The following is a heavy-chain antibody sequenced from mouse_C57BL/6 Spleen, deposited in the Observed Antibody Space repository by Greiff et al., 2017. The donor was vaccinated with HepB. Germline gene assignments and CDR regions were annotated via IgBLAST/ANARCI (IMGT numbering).Heavy chain of an antibody. CDR1: GFTFSSYT. CDR2: ISGGGGNT. Sequence: DVMLVESGGGLVKPGGSLKLSCAASGFTFSSYTMSWVRQTPEKRLEWVATISGGGGNTYYPDSVKGRFTISRDNAKNTLYLQMSSLRSEDTALYYCARLLGNYFDYWGQGTTLTVSS. D-gene: IGHD4-1*01. V-gene: IGHV5-9*01. CDR3: ARLLGNYFDY. J-gene: IGHJ2*01.